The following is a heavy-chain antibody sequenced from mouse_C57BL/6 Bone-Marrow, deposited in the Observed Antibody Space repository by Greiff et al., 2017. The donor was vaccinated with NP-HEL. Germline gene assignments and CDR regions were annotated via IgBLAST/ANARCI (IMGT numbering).Heavy chain of an antibody. V-gene: IGHV3-8*01. Sequence: VQLKESGPGLAKPSQTLSLTCSVTGYSITSDYWNWIRKFPGNKLEYMGYISYSGSTYYNPSLKSRISITRDTSKNQYYLQLNSVTTEDTATYYCARYPYYYGSSYYWYVDVWGTGTTVTVSS. J-gene: IGHJ1*03. CDR2: ISYSGST. CDR1: GYSITSDY. D-gene: IGHD1-1*01. CDR3: ARYPYYYGSSYYWYVDV.